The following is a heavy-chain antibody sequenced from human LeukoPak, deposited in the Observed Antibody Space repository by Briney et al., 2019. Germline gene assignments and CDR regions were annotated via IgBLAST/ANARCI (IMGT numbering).Heavy chain of an antibody. CDR3: ARYYGDYRNWFDP. CDR1: GGSISNYY. D-gene: IGHD4-17*01. V-gene: IGHV4-59*12. CDR2: IYYNGNT. J-gene: IGHJ5*02. Sequence: SETLSLTCTVSGGSISNYYWSWIRQPPGKGLEWIGYIYYNGNTDSNPSLKSRVTISVDTSKYQFFLKLSSVTAADTAVYYCARYYGDYRNWFDPWGQGTLVTVSS.